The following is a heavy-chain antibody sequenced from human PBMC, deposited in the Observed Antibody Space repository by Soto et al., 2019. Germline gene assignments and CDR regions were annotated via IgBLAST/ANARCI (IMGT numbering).Heavy chain of an antibody. Sequence: SETLSLTCTVSGGSISSYYWSWIRQPPGKGLEWIGYIYYSGSTNYNPSLKSRVTISVDTSKNQFSLKLSSVTAADTAVYYCARYSSGATVFYYFDYWGQGTQVTVSS. J-gene: IGHJ4*02. CDR2: IYYSGST. CDR1: GGSISSYY. CDR3: ARYSSGATVFYYFDY. D-gene: IGHD6-19*01. V-gene: IGHV4-59*01.